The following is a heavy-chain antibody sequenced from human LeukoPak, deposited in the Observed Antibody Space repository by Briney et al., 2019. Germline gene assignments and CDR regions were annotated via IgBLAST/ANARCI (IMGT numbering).Heavy chain of an antibody. D-gene: IGHD3-10*01. CDR2: ISSSGSTI. CDR3: ARDSSMLRGPLVIYYFDF. Sequence: GGSLRLSCAASGFTFSSYEMNWVRQAPGKGLEWVSYISSSGSTIYYADSMKGRFTISRDNSKNTLYLQINSLGAEDTAVYYCARDSSMLRGPLVIYYFDFWGQGTLVTVSS. J-gene: IGHJ4*02. CDR1: GFTFSSYE. V-gene: IGHV3-48*03.